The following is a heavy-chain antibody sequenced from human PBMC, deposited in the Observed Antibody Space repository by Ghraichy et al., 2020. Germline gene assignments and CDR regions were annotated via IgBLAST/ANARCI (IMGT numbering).Heavy chain of an antibody. D-gene: IGHD6-6*01. V-gene: IGHV3-21*01. Sequence: GGSLRLSCAASGFTFSSYSMNWVRQAPGKGLEWVSSISSSSSYIYYADLVKGRFTISRDNAKNSLYLQMNSLRAEDTAVYYCARDQPSSSVVYWGQGTLVTVSS. CDR3: ARDQPSSSVVY. CDR1: GFTFSSYS. CDR2: ISSSSSYI. J-gene: IGHJ4*02.